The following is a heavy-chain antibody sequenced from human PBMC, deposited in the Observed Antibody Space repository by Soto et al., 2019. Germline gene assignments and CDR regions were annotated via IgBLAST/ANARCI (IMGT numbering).Heavy chain of an antibody. J-gene: IGHJ4*02. CDR1: GGTFSSYA. CDR3: ASLDYDSSGYRPIYYFDY. V-gene: IGHV1-69*13. CDR2: IIPIFGTA. Sequence: ASVKVSCKASGGTFSSYAISWVRQAPGQGLEWMGGIIPIFGTANYAQKFQGRVTITADESTSTAYMELSSLRSEDTAVYYCASLDYDSSGYRPIYYFDYWGQGTLVTVSS. D-gene: IGHD3-22*01.